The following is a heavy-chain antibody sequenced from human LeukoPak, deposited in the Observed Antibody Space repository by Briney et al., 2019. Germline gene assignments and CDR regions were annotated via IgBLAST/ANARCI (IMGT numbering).Heavy chain of an antibody. CDR1: GFTFSDYA. Sequence: GGSLRLSCTASGFTFSDYAMTWVRPAPGKGPEWVSAISGDGFYTFYTESVKGRFTISRDNAGNTLFLQMTSLRVEDTAMYYCAKNYASQNAFFDYWGQGALVTVSS. CDR2: ISGDGFYT. CDR3: AKNYASQNAFFDY. J-gene: IGHJ4*02. D-gene: IGHD3-16*01. V-gene: IGHV3-23*01.